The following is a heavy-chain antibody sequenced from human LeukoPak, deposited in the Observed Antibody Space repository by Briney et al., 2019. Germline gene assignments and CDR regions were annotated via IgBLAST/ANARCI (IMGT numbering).Heavy chain of an antibody. J-gene: IGHJ4*02. D-gene: IGHD7-27*01. V-gene: IGHV3-23*01. CDR2: IGGSGGDI. CDR3: AIDPNWGIHY. CDR1: GFTFSSYA. Sequence: GGSLRLSCAASGFTFSSYAMSWVRQPPGKGLEWVSIIGGSGGDIHYADSVKGRFTISRDNSKNTLYLQTNSLRVEDTAIYYCAIDPNWGIHYWGQGVLVTVSS.